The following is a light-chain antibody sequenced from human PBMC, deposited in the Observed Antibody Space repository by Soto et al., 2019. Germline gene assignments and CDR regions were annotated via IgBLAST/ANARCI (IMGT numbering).Light chain of an antibody. Sequence: EIVMTQSPGTLSVSPGERATLSCRASQSVSVNLAWYQQKPGQAPRLLIYGVSTRATGIPARFSGSESGTEFTLTISSQQSEDFAVYYCQQYNDWPFTFGPGNKVDIK. CDR1: QSVSVN. CDR2: GVS. V-gene: IGKV3-15*01. J-gene: IGKJ3*01. CDR3: QQYNDWPFT.